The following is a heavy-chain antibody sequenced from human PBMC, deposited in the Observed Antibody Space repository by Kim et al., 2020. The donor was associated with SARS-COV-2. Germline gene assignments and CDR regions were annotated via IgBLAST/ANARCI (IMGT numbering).Heavy chain of an antibody. V-gene: IGHV3-15*01. CDR3: TTDPPRIAALYYGMDV. Sequence: GGSLRLSCAASGFTFSNAWMSWVRQAPGKGLEWVGRIKSKTDGGTTDYAAPVKGRFTISRDDSKNTLYLQMNSLKTEDTAVYYCTTDPPRIAALYYGMDVWGQGTTVTVSS. J-gene: IGHJ6*02. CDR2: IKSKTDGGTT. CDR1: GFTFSNAW. D-gene: IGHD6-13*01.